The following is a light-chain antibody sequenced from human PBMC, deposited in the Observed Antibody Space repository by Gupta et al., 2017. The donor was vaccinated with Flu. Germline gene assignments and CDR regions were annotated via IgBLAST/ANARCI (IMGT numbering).Light chain of an antibody. CDR1: AGSGSTTYY. Sequence: TGTLTLGLSAGSGSTTYYPSWYQQTPGQAPRTLIYSTNTRSSGVPDRFSGSRIGNKAALTITGAQADDEADYYCVLYMGSGLWVFGGGTKLTVL. CDR2: STN. V-gene: IGLV8-61*01. CDR3: VLYMGSGLWV. J-gene: IGLJ3*02.